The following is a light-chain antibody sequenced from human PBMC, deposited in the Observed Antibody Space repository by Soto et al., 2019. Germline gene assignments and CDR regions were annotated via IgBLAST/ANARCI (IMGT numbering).Light chain of an antibody. CDR3: QQYDDLLLLT. Sequence: SQSVNIYLAWYPQKPGQAPRLLIFGASSRATGIPARFSGSGSGTEFNLTISSLQSEDFAVYFCQQYDDLLLLTFGGRAKVDIK. J-gene: IGKJ4*01. V-gene: IGKV3D-15*01. CDR2: GAS. CDR1: QSVNIY.